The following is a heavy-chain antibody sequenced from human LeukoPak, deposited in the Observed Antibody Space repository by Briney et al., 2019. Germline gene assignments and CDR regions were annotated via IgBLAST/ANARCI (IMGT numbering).Heavy chain of an antibody. D-gene: IGHD6-13*01. J-gene: IGHJ4*02. CDR2: IYYSGST. CDR1: GGSISSYY. V-gene: IGHV4-59*08. Sequence: SETLSPTCTVSGGSISSYYWSWIRQPPGKGLEWIGYIYYSGSTNYNPSLKGRVTISVDTSKNQFSLKLSSVTAADTAVYYCARRGFGSSWGLDYWGQGTLVTVSS. CDR3: ARRGFGSSWGLDY.